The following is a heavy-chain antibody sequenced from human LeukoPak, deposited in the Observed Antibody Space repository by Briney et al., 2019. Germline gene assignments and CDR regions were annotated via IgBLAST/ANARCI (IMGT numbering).Heavy chain of an antibody. D-gene: IGHD4/OR15-4a*01. Sequence: GGSLRLSCTVSGFTVSSDSMSWVRQAPGKGLEWVSFIYSGGSTHYSDSVKGRFTISRDNSKNTLYLQMNSLSAEDTAVYYCARRAGAYSHPYDYWGQGTLVTVSS. V-gene: IGHV3-53*01. CDR3: ARRAGAYSHPYDY. CDR2: IYSGGST. J-gene: IGHJ4*02. CDR1: GFTVSSDS.